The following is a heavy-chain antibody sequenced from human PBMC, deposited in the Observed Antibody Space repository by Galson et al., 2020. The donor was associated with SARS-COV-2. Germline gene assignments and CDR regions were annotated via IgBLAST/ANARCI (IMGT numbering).Heavy chain of an antibody. Sequence: GRSQRLSRSASGFIFNAYAINLIRQAPGKGLEYVSTLSSNCGTSLSADSVNGRFTMSRDNSRNMFYLQMTALRPEDTGFYYCLSYSSTRQNHWGQGTLVTVSS. V-gene: IGHV3-64D*06. CDR2: LSSNCGTS. CDR1: GFIFNAYA. J-gene: IGHJ5*02. D-gene: IGHD2-2*01. CDR3: LSYSSTRQNH.